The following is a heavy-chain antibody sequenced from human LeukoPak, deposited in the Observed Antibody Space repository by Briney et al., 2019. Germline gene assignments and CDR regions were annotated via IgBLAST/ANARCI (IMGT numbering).Heavy chain of an antibody. CDR1: GFTFSSYS. CDR3: ARDSSGYYQNAFDI. Sequence: GGSLRLSCAASGFTFSSYSMNWVRQAPGKGLEWVSSISSSSSYIYYADSVKGRFTISRDNAKNSLYLQMNSLRAEDAAVYYCARDSSGYYQNAFDIWGQGTMVTVSS. J-gene: IGHJ3*02. V-gene: IGHV3-21*01. D-gene: IGHD3-22*01. CDR2: ISSSSSYI.